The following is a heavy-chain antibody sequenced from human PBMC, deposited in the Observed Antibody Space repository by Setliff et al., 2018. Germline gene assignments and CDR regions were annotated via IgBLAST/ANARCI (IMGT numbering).Heavy chain of an antibody. V-gene: IGHV1-2*06. CDR2: INPNSGGT. J-gene: IGHJ4*02. Sequence: ASVKVSCKASGYTFTGYYMYWVRQAPGQGLEWMGRINPNSGGTNYAQKFQGRVTMTRDTSISTVYMELSRLRSYDTAVYYCARGALYYDSSGYYPDYWGQGTLVTVSS. CDR3: ARGALYYDSSGYYPDY. D-gene: IGHD3-22*01. CDR1: GYTFTGYY.